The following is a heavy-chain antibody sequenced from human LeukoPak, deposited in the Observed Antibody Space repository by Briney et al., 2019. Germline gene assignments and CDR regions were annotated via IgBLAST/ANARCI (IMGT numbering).Heavy chain of an antibody. CDR2: ITGSGGST. J-gene: IGHJ3*02. CDR3: AKDLEDTAMIRRPFDI. V-gene: IGHV3-23*01. D-gene: IGHD5-18*01. CDR1: GLTFSTYA. Sequence: GGSLRLSCVASGLTFSTYAMSWVRQAPGKGLEWVSGITGSGGSTPYADSVKGRFTTSRDNSKNTLYLQMNSLRAEDTAVYYCAKDLEDTAMIRRPFDIWGQGTMVTVSS.